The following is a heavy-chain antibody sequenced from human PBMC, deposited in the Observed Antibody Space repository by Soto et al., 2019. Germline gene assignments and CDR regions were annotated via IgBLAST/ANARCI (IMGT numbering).Heavy chain of an antibody. CDR1: GFTFSSYG. V-gene: IGHV3-30*18. Sequence: RRLSCAASGFTFSSYGMHWVRQAPGKGLEWVAVISYDGSNKYYADSVKGRFTISRDNSKNTLYLQMNSLRAEDTAVYYCAKDSGCKGIAVSGSNAGRYGMDVWGQGTTVTVSS. CDR3: AKDSGCKGIAVSGSNAGRYGMDV. J-gene: IGHJ6*02. CDR2: ISYDGSNK. D-gene: IGHD6-19*01.